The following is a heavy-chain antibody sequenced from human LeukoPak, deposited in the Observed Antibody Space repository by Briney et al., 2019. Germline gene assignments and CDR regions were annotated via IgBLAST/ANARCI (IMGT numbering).Heavy chain of an antibody. CDR2: INHSGST. CDR1: GGSFSGYY. J-gene: IGHJ3*02. V-gene: IGHV4-34*01. CDR3: ARGAALDI. Sequence: SGTPSLTCAVYGGSFSGYYWSWIRQPPGKGLEWIGEINHSGSTNYNPSLKSRVTISVDTSKNQFSLKLSSVTAADTAVYYCARGAALDIWGQGTMVTVSS.